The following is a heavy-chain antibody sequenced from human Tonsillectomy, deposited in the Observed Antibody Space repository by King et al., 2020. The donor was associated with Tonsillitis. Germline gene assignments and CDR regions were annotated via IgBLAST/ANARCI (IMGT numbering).Heavy chain of an antibody. J-gene: IGHJ4*02. D-gene: IGHD1/OR15-1a*01. CDR3: AKDSDVWNIDS. CDR2: INRDGSGA. V-gene: IGHV3-74*03. CDR1: GFTFSAYW. Sequence: VQLVESGGALAQPGGSLRLSCSVSGFTFSAYWMHWVRQAPGKGLVWVARINRDGSGAVYADSVKGRFTISRDNAKDTLFLHMNSLTVEDTALYYCAKDSDVWNIDSWGQGTLVTVSS.